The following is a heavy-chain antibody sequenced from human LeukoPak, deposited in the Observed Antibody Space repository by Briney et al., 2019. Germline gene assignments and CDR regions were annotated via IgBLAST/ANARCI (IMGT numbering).Heavy chain of an antibody. D-gene: IGHD2-8*01. J-gene: IGHJ3*01. Sequence: PSGTLSLTCSVSGYSISTGNYWGWIRQPPGEGLEWIGSIYHTGTTSYNPSLKSRVTISVDTSKNQFSLKLRSVTAADTAVFFCARGPEMVYITHAAFDFWGQGTRVTVSS. CDR2: IYHTGTT. V-gene: IGHV4-38-2*02. CDR1: GYSISTGNY. CDR3: ARGPEMVYITHAAFDF.